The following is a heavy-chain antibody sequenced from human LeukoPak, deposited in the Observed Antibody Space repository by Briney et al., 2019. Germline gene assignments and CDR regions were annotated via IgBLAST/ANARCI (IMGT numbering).Heavy chain of an antibody. CDR3: TRGAGWLIDY. CDR1: GGAMSSYY. V-gene: IGHV4-59*01. D-gene: IGHD3-16*01. J-gene: IGHJ4*02. CDR2: FYNSGRS. Sequence: KPSETLSLTCTVSGGAMSSYYWNWIRQPPGRGLEWIGYFYNSGRSTYNPSLKSRVTISADTSKNHFSLKLNSVTTADTAVYYCTRGAGWLIDYWGQGILVTVSS.